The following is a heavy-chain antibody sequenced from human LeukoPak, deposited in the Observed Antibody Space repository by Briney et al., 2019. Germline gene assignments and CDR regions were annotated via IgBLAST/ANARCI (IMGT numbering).Heavy chain of an antibody. CDR3: ARHVLAWGGGVDV. Sequence: SETLSLTCTVSGGSTSSSSYYWGWIRQPPGKGLEWIGSIYYSGSTYYNPSLKSRVTISVDTSKNQFSLKLSSVTAADTAVYYCARHVLAWGGGVDVWGQGTTVTVSS. CDR2: IYYSGST. J-gene: IGHJ6*02. D-gene: IGHD3-3*02. CDR1: GGSTSSSSYY. V-gene: IGHV4-39*01.